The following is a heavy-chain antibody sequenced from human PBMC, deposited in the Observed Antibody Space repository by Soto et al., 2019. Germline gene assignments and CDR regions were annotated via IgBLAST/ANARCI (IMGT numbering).Heavy chain of an antibody. CDR2: INGDGSGT. J-gene: IGHJ3*02. CDR1: GFTFSSFW. V-gene: IGHV3-74*01. Sequence: EVQLVESGGDLVQSGGSLRLSCAASGFTFSSFWMHWVRQAPGEGLVWVSRINGDGSGTNYADFVEGRFTISRDNAKNTLYLQMSSLRAEDTAVYYCIRDYGEPGSTNAFYIWGQGTVVTVSS. D-gene: IGHD3-10*01. CDR3: IRDYGEPGSTNAFYI.